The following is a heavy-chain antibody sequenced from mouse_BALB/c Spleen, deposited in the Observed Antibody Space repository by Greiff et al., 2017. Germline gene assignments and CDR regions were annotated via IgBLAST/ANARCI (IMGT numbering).Heavy chain of an antibody. Sequence: QVQLKQSGPELVKPGASVKISCKASGYAFSSSWMNWVKQRPGQGLEWIGRIYPGDGDTNYNGKFKGKATLTADKSSSTAYMQLSSLTSVDSAVYFCTILRNLGFAYWGQGTLVTVSA. CDR2: IYPGDGDT. V-gene: IGHV1-82*01. CDR3: TILRNLGFAY. CDR1: GYAFSSSW. J-gene: IGHJ3*01.